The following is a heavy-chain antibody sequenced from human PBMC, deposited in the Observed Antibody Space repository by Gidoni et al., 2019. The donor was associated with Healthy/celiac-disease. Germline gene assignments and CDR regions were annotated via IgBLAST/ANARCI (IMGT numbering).Heavy chain of an antibody. CDR1: GGSISSGSYY. Sequence: QVQLQESGPGLVKPLQTLSLTCTVSGGSISSGSYYWSWIRQPAGKGLEWIGRIYTSGSTNYNPSLKSRVTISVDTSKNQFSLKLSSVTAADTAVYYCARVGVVVAATDYWGQGTLVTVSS. V-gene: IGHV4-61*02. CDR3: ARVGVVVAATDY. D-gene: IGHD2-15*01. J-gene: IGHJ4*02. CDR2: IYTSGST.